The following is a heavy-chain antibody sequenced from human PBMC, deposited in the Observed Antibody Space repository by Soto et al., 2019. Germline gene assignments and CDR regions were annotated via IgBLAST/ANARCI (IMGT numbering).Heavy chain of an antibody. J-gene: IGHJ4*02. Sequence: QVQVVESGGGVVQPGRSLTLSCAVSGFTFSTYGMHWVRQAPGKGLEWVAVISYDGSNKYYADSVKGRFTISRDNSKNTLYLQMNSLRAEDTAVYYCAKEQYSGYDYWGQGTLVTVSS. D-gene: IGHD5-12*01. CDR1: GFTFSTYG. CDR3: AKEQYSGYDY. V-gene: IGHV3-30*18. CDR2: ISYDGSNK.